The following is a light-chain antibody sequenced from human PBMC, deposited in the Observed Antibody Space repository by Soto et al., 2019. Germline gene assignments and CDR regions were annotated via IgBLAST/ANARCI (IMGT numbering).Light chain of an antibody. CDR2: DAS. J-gene: IGKJ1*01. CDR3: QQYGSSSWT. Sequence: EIVLTQSPGTLSLSPGERATLSCRASQSVSSNYLAWYQQKPGQAPRLLIYDASSRATGIPDRFSGSGSGTDFSLTISRLEPADFAVYYCQQYGSSSWTFGQGTKVEIK. CDR1: QSVSSNY. V-gene: IGKV3-20*01.